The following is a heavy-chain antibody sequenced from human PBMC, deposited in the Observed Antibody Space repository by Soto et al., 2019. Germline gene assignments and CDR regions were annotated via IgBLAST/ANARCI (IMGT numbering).Heavy chain of an antibody. Sequence: SETPSLTCTVSGGSISSSSYYWGWIRQPPGKGLEWIGSIYYSGSTYYNPSLKSRVTISVDTSKNQFSLKLSSVTAADTAVYYCARLSWSGYYDAFDIWGQGTMVTVSS. J-gene: IGHJ3*02. CDR1: GGSISSSSYY. CDR3: ARLSWSGYYDAFDI. V-gene: IGHV4-39*07. D-gene: IGHD3-3*01. CDR2: IYYSGST.